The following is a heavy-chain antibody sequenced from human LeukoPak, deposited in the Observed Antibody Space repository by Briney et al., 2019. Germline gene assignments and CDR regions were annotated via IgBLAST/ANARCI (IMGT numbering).Heavy chain of an antibody. CDR1: GFTFSSYA. V-gene: IGHV3-23*01. CDR2: ISGSGGST. D-gene: IGHD3-10*01. J-gene: IGHJ4*02. CDR3: AKAVTMVRGVINY. Sequence: GGSLRLSCAASGFTFSSYAMSWVRQAPGKGLEWVSAISGSGGSTYYADSVKGRFTISRDNSKNTLYLHMNSLRAEDTAVYYCAKAVTMVRGVINYWGQGTLVTVSS.